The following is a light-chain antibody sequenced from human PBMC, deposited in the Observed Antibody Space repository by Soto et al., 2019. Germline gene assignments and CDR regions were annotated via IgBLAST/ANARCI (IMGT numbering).Light chain of an antibody. V-gene: IGKV1-9*01. Sequence: IQLTQSPSSLSASVGDRVTITCRASQGITSYLAWYQQKPGKAPKLLMYAVSTLHSGVPSRFSGSGSGTDFTLTISSLQPEDFATYYCQQLNGYPSFGQGTRLEIK. CDR1: QGITSY. CDR3: QQLNGYPS. CDR2: AVS. J-gene: IGKJ5*01.